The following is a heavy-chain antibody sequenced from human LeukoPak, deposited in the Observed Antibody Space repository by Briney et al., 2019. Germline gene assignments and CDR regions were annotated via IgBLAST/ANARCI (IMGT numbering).Heavy chain of an antibody. J-gene: IGHJ4*02. CDR2: ISGSGGST. CDR3: AKWPTIVVPAAPRQYFDY. Sequence: GGSLRLSCAASGFTFSSYAMSWVRQAPGKGLEWVSAISGSGGSTYYADSVKGRFTISRDNSKNTLYLQMNSLRAEDTAVYYCAKWPTIVVPAAPRQYFDYWGQGTLVTVSS. D-gene: IGHD2-2*01. CDR1: GFTFSSYA. V-gene: IGHV3-23*01.